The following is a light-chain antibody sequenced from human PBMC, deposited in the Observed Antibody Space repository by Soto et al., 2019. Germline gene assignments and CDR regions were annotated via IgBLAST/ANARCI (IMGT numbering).Light chain of an antibody. Sequence: EIVMTQSPATLSVSPGERATLSCRASQSISSNLAWYQQKPGQAPRLLMFRTSSRATGFPARFSGSGSGTEFNLTISSLQSEDFAVYFCQQYYSSPWTFGQGTKVDIK. V-gene: IGKV3-15*01. CDR3: QQYYSSPWT. J-gene: IGKJ1*01. CDR2: RTS. CDR1: QSISSN.